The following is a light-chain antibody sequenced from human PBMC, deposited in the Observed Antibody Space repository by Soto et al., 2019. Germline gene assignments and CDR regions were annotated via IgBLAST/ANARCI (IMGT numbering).Light chain of an antibody. V-gene: IGKV3-20*01. Sequence: EIVLTQSPGTLSLSPGERATLSCRASQSISNNYLAWYQQKPGQAPRLLIYGASSRATGISDRFSGSGSGTDFTLTISGLQPEDFAVYYCQQYGSSRTFGQGTKVEIK. CDR2: GAS. J-gene: IGKJ1*01. CDR3: QQYGSSRT. CDR1: QSISNNY.